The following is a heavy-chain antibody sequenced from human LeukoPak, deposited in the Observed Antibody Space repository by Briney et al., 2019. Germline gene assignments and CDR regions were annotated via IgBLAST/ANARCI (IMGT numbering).Heavy chain of an antibody. Sequence: GVSLSLSCAASGFTFTTYSMNWVRQAPAKGLEGISYISGTTIYYADSVKGRFTISRDTATNSLYLQMNRLRAEDTAVYYCARGIYASGSYYYFPWGQGTLVTVSS. CDR3: ARGIYASGSYYYFP. CDR1: GFTFTTYS. D-gene: IGHD3-10*01. J-gene: IGHJ5*02. CDR2: ISGTTI. V-gene: IGHV3-48*04.